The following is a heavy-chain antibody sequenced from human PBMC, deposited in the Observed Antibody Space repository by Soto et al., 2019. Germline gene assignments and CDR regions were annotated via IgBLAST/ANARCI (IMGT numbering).Heavy chain of an antibody. J-gene: IGHJ4*02. CDR1: GGSISSSSYY. V-gene: IGHV4-39*01. CDR2: IYYSGST. CDR3: ARHTPAISISDH. D-gene: IGHD2-15*01. Sequence: KPSETLSLTCTVSGGSISSSSYYWGWIRQPPGKGLEWIGSIYYSGSTYYNPSLKSQVTISIDTSKNQFSLKLSSVTAADTAVYYCARHTPAISISDHWGQGTLVTVSS.